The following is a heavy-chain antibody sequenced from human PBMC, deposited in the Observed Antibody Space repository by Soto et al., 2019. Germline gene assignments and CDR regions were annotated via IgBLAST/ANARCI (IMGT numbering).Heavy chain of an antibody. Sequence: GSLRLSLEASGFTFSSYAIIWVLPAPVNGLEWVSAISGSGGSTYYADSVKGRFTISRDNSKNTLYLQMNSLRAEDTAVYYCAKHGHYDILTGYGMDVWGQGTTVTVSS. CDR2: ISGSGGST. J-gene: IGHJ6*02. CDR1: GFTFSSYA. CDR3: AKHGHYDILTGYGMDV. D-gene: IGHD3-9*01. V-gene: IGHV3-23*01.